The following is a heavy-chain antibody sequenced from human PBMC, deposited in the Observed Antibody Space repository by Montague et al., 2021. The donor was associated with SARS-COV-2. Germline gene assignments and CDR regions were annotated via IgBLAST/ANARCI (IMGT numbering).Heavy chain of an antibody. V-gene: IGHV1-2*02. J-gene: IGHJ3*01. D-gene: IGHD1-14*01. Sequence: SVKVSCKASGYTFSDYFIHWLRQAPGQGLEWMGWINPKNGGTTYAQNMQGRVTMTRDTSTSTVSIDVSSLTSDDTAMYYCARGPNHGAFDVWGQGATVTVSS. CDR1: GYTFSDYF. CDR2: INPKNGGT. CDR3: ARGPNHGAFDV.